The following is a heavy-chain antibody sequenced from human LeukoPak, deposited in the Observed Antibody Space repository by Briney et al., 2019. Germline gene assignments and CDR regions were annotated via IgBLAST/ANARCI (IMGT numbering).Heavy chain of an antibody. CDR3: AKDIQLST. Sequence: GGSLRLSCAASGFTFSTCAMSWVRQAPGRGLEWVAGIGYGGSHTYYADSVKGRFTISRDNSKNTLSLQMNSLRVEDTAIYYCAKDIQLSTWGLGTMVTVSS. CDR2: IGYGGSHT. CDR1: GFTFSTCA. J-gene: IGHJ3*01. V-gene: IGHV3-23*01. D-gene: IGHD5-24*01.